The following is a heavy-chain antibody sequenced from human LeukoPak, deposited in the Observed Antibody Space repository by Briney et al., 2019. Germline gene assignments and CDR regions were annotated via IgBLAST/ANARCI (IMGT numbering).Heavy chain of an antibody. D-gene: IGHD6-19*01. V-gene: IGHV1-18*04. Sequence: ASVKVSCKASGYTFTSYGISWVRQAPGQGLEWMGWISAYNGNTNYAQKLQGRVTMTTDTSTSTAYMELRSLRSDDTDVYYCARDGQWLAGGPNPVPKFDYWGQGTLVTVSS. CDR2: ISAYNGNT. CDR3: ARDGQWLAGGPNPVPKFDY. J-gene: IGHJ4*02. CDR1: GYTFTSYG.